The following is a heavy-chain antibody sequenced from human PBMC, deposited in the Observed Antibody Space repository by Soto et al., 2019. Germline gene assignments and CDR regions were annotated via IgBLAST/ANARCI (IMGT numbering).Heavy chain of an antibody. CDR1: GGSISSGDYY. V-gene: IGHV4-30-4*01. Sequence: SETLSLTCTVSGGSISSGDYYWSWIRQPPEKGLEWIGYIYYSGSTYYKPSLKSRVTISVDTSKNQFSLKLSSVTAVDTAVYYCARAYYGGNSRYFDYWGQGTLVTVSS. CDR3: ARAYYGGNSRYFDY. CDR2: IYYSGST. J-gene: IGHJ4*02. D-gene: IGHD4-17*01.